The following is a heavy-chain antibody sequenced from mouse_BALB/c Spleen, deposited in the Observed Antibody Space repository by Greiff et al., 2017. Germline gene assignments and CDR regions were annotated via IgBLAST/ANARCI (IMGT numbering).Heavy chain of an antibody. CDR1: GYTFTDYA. V-gene: IGHV1S137*01. D-gene: IGHD3-1*01. J-gene: IGHJ4*01. Sequence: QVHVKQSGAKLVRPGVSVKISCKGSGYTFTDYAMHWVKQSHAKSLEWIGVISTYYGDASYNQKFKGKAKMTVDKSSSTAYMELARLTSEDSAIYYCARGLRAMDYWGQGTSVTVSS. CDR2: ISTYYGDA. CDR3: ARGLRAMDY.